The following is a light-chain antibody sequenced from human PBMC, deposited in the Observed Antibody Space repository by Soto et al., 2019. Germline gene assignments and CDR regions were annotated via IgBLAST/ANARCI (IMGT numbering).Light chain of an antibody. Sequence: SVLTQPGSVCGSTGQTITFSSTETSSDVGTYKYVSWYQQHPGKAAKLMIYEVSNRPSGVSDRFSGSKSGNTASLTIFGLQAEDEAGFYGGSYTPSCPLLDGFGSGTKVT. CDR3: GSYTPSCPLLDG. V-gene: IGLV2-14*01. CDR1: SSDVGTYKY. J-gene: IGLJ1*01. CDR2: EVS.